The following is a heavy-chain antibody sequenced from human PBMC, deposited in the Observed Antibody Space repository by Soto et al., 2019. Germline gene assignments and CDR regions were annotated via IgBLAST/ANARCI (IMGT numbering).Heavy chain of an antibody. CDR1: GFTFSGSA. Sequence: ESGGGLVQPGGSLKLSCAASGFTFSGSAMHWVRQASGKGLEWVGRIRSKANSYATAYAASVKGRFTISRDDSKNTAYLQMNSLKTEDTAVYYCAGPTGVVPASSAFDIWGQGTMVTVSS. CDR2: IRSKANSYAT. J-gene: IGHJ3*02. V-gene: IGHV3-73*01. D-gene: IGHD2-2*01. CDR3: AGPTGVVPASSAFDI.